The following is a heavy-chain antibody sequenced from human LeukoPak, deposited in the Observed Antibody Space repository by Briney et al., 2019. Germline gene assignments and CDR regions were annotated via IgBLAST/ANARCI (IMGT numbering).Heavy chain of an antibody. D-gene: IGHD3-10*01. V-gene: IGHV1-69*13. J-gene: IGHJ6*02. CDR3: ARWDGSGSYYSKYYYYGMDV. CDR2: IIPIFGTA. Sequence: SVKVSCKASGGTFSSYAISWVRQAPGQGLEWMGGIIPIFGTANYAQKFQGRVTITADESTSTAYMELSSLRSEDTAVYYCARWDGSGSYYSKYYYYGMDVWGQGTTVTVSS. CDR1: GGTFSSYA.